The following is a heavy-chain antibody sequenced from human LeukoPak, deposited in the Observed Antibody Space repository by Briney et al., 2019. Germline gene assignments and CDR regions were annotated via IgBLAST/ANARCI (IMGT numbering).Heavy chain of an antibody. D-gene: IGHD3-22*01. V-gene: IGHV4-34*01. CDR3: AIPDSSGPYDAFDI. CDR1: GGSFSGYY. CDR2: INHSGST. J-gene: IGHJ3*02. Sequence: SETLSLTCAVYGGSFSGYYWSWIRQPPGKGLEWIGEINHSGSTNYNPSPKSRVTISVDTSKNQFSLKLSSVTAADTAVYYCAIPDSSGPYDAFDIWGQGTMVTVSS.